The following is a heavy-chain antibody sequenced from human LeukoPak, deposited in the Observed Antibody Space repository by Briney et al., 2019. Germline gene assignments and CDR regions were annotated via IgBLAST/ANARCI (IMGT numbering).Heavy chain of an antibody. Sequence: GGSLRLSCAASGFSFSSYGMHWVRQASGRGLEWVAFIRYDGSNKDYADSVKGRFTISRDNSKNTLYLEMNSLRAEDTAVYHCAKVRFSDSGRYGLDSWGQGTLVTVSS. D-gene: IGHD5-12*01. J-gene: IGHJ5*01. CDR3: AKVRFSDSGRYGLDS. CDR2: IRYDGSNK. CDR1: GFSFSSYG. V-gene: IGHV3-30*02.